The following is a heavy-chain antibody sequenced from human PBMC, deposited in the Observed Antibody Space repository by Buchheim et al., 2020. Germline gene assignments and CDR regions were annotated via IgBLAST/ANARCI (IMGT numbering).Heavy chain of an antibody. CDR3: ARAIVGSTGWYSD. J-gene: IGHJ4*02. D-gene: IGHD6-19*01. V-gene: IGHV3-13*04. CDR1: GFTFSNYD. Sequence: EVQLVESGGDLVQPGGSLRLSCAASGFTFSNYDMHWVRQVTGKGLEWVAAIGTAGDTYYPGSVKGRFTISRENDKTSLYLSMKSLRAGDTAVYFCARAIVGSTGWYSDWGQGTL. CDR2: IGTAGDT.